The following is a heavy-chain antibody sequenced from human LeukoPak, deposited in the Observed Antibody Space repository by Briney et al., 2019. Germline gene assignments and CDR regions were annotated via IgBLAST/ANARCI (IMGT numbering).Heavy chain of an antibody. CDR3: ARSPMVRGVIIYYFDY. V-gene: IGHV3-64*02. D-gene: IGHD3-10*01. CDR2: ISSNGGST. Sequence: GGSLRLSCAASGFTFCSYAMHWVRQAPGKGLEYVSAISSNGGSTYYADSVKGRFTISRDNSKNTLYLQMGSLRAEDMAVYYCARSPMVRGVIIYYFDYWGQGTLVTVSS. CDR1: GFTFCSYA. J-gene: IGHJ4*02.